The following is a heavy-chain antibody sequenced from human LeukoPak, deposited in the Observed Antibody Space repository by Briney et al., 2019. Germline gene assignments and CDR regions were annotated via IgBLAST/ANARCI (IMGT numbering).Heavy chain of an antibody. J-gene: IGHJ4*02. V-gene: IGHV4-39*01. CDR1: GGSISSSSYY. D-gene: IGHD6-13*01. Sequence: SETLSLTCTVSGGSISSSSYYWGWIRQPPGKGLEWIGSIYYSGSTYYNPSLKSRVTISVDTSKNQFSLKLSSVTAADTAVYYCASFFYSSSWYVNWNDKYYFDSWGQGTLVTVSS. CDR2: IYYSGST. CDR3: ASFFYSSSWYVNWNDKYYFDS.